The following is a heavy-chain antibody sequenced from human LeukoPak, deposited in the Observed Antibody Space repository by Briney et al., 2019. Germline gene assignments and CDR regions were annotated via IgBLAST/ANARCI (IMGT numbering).Heavy chain of an antibody. J-gene: IGHJ4*02. V-gene: IGHV3-23*01. Sequence: GGSLTLSCAASGFTFSSYAMNWVRQVPEKGLEWVSPISGSSGNANYADSVKGRFTVSRDNSKNTLYLQMISLRAEDTALYYCAKDGAKDDRTGSLGHYFDYWGQGILVIVSS. CDR1: GFTFSSYA. CDR3: AKDGAKDDRTGSLGHYFDY. D-gene: IGHD3-22*01. CDR2: ISGSSGNA.